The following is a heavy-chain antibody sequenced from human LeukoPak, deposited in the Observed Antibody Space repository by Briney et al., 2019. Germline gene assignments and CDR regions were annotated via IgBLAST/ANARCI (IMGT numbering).Heavy chain of an antibody. Sequence: SETLSLTCTVSGGSISSYYWSWIRQPPGKGLEWIGYIYTSGSTNYNPSLKSRVTISVDTSKNQLSLKLRYVTAADTALYYCARLERSGWFDPLGQGTLVTVSS. CDR3: ARLERSGWFDP. CDR2: IYTSGST. D-gene: IGHD5-24*01. V-gene: IGHV4-4*09. J-gene: IGHJ5*02. CDR1: GGSISSYY.